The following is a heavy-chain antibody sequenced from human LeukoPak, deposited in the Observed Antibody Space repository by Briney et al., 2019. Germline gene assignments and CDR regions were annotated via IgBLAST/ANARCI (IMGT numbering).Heavy chain of an antibody. CDR1: GGSINSGTYY. Sequence: SETLSLTCTVSGGSINSGTYYWSWIRQPAGKGLEWIGRMYTSGSTNYNPSLESRVTISVDTSKNQCSLKLSSVTAADTAVYYCARGEKGSSSGSINYWGQGTLVTVSS. D-gene: IGHD6-6*01. CDR3: ARGEKGSSSGSINY. J-gene: IGHJ4*02. V-gene: IGHV4-61*02. CDR2: MYTSGST.